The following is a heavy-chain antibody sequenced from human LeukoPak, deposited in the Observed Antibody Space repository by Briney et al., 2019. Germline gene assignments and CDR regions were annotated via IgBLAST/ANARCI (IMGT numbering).Heavy chain of an antibody. D-gene: IGHD1-26*01. CDR2: IYYSGST. CDR1: GGSISSSSYY. J-gene: IGHJ4*02. CDR3: ARNIVGATKHGIFDY. Sequence: PSETLSLTCTVSGGSISSSSYYWGWIRQPPGKGLEWIGSIYYSGSTYYNPSLKSRVTISVDTSKNQFSLKLSSVTAADTAVYYCARNIVGATKHGIFDYWGQGTLVTVSS. V-gene: IGHV4-39*07.